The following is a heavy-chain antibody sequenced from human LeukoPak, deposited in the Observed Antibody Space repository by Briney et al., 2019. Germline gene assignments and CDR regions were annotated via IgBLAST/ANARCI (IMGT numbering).Heavy chain of an antibody. CDR2: ISSSDNTR. J-gene: IGHJ2*01. CDR3: ARATGYLSYFDL. D-gene: IGHD3-9*01. CDR1: GFTFSTYQ. V-gene: IGHV3-48*03. Sequence: GGSLRLSCAASGFTFSTYQMNWVRQAPGKGLEWVSYISSSDNTRYYTDSVKGRFTISRDNAKNSLYLQMNNLRAEDTGVYYCARATGYLSYFDLWGRGTLVTVSS.